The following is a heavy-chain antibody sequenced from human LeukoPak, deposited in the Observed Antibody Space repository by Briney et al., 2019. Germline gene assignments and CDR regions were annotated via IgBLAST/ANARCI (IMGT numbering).Heavy chain of an antibody. CDR2: INQDGNEK. V-gene: IGHV3-7*01. Sequence: GGSLRLSCAASGITFRSYWMTWVRQAPGKGLEWVANINQDGNEKNNVESVKGRFTISRDNAKNSLFLQMNSLRDEDTAVYYCARDVNGGYFDYWGQGTLVTVSS. D-gene: IGHD4-23*01. CDR3: ARDVNGGYFDY. J-gene: IGHJ4*02. CDR1: GITFRSYW.